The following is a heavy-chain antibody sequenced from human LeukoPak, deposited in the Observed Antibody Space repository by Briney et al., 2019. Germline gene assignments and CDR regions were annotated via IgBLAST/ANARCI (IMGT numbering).Heavy chain of an antibody. D-gene: IGHD6-19*01. CDR3: ARSSGIMGPTTSDY. V-gene: IGHV1-18*01. CDR1: GYTFTSYS. Sequence: ASVKVSCKASGYTFTSYSVTWVRQAPDQRLEWVGWISTYNGNTNYVQNLQGRVTMITDAFTNTAYMELRDLRSDDTAVYYCARSSGIMGPTTSDYWGQGTLVAVSS. CDR2: ISTYNGNT. J-gene: IGHJ4*02.